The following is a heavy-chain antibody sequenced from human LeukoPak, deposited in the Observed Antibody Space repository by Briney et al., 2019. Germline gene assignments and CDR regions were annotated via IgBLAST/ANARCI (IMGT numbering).Heavy chain of an antibody. D-gene: IGHD1-26*01. J-gene: IGHJ4*02. CDR1: SRSFSGYY. CDR2: INHSGST. V-gene: IGHV4-34*01. Sequence: PSETMSLTSAVYSRSFSGYYWRWIRQPPGKGMGWIGEINHSGSTNYNPSLKSRVTISVDTSKNQFSLKLSSVTAADTAVYYCARWEGGSYYDFDYWGQGTLVTVSS. CDR3: ARWEGGSYYDFDY.